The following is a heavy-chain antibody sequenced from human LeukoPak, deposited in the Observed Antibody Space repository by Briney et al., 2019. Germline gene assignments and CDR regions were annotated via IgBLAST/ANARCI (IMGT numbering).Heavy chain of an antibody. J-gene: IGHJ6*02. D-gene: IGHD2-2*01. CDR1: GGSISSYY. CDR2: IYTSGST. CDR3: AREAPVVVPAAIVDYYYYGMDV. Sequence: SETLSLTCTVSGGSISSYYWSWIRQPAGKGLEWIGRIYTSGSTNYNPSLKSRVTMSVGTSKNQFSPKLSSVTAADTAVYYCAREAPVVVPAAIVDYYYYGMDVWGQGTTVTVSS. V-gene: IGHV4-4*07.